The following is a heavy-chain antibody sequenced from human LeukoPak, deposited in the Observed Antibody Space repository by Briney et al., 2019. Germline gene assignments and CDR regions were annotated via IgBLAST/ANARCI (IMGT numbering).Heavy chain of an antibody. CDR1: GFTFSSYS. D-gene: IGHD5-18*01. V-gene: IGHV3-21*04. Sequence: GGSLRLSCAASGFTFSSYSMNWVRQAPGKGLEWVSSISSSSSYIYYADSVKGRFTISRDNAKNSLYLQMNSLRAEDTAVYYCAKDPELQLWIAAFFDYWGQGALVTVSS. J-gene: IGHJ4*02. CDR2: ISSSSSYI. CDR3: AKDPELQLWIAAFFDY.